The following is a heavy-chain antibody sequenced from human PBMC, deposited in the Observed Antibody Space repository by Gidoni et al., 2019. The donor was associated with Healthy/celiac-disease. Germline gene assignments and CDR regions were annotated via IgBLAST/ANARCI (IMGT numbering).Heavy chain of an antibody. CDR1: GFTFRSYW. V-gene: IGHV3-74*01. Sequence: EVQLVESGGGLVQPGGSLSLSCAASGFTFRSYWMHWVRQAPGKGLVWVSRINSDGSSTSYAESVKGRFTSSRDNAKNTLYLQMNSLRAEDTAVYYCANQGDSDAFDIWGQGTMVTVSS. D-gene: IGHD3-16*01. CDR2: INSDGSST. CDR3: ANQGDSDAFDI. J-gene: IGHJ3*02.